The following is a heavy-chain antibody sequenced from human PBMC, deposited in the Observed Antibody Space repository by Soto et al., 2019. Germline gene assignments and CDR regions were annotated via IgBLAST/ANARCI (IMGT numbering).Heavy chain of an antibody. J-gene: IGHJ4*02. CDR2: INPANGDT. CDR1: GYTFPYFG. Sequence: QVPIVQSGAEVKKPGASVRFSCRASGYTFPYFGIHWVRQAPGQSLEWMGSINPANGDTPYSQKFQGRVTITSDTSATTVYMEMVRLTSADTAVYYCARRVGDGQFDFWGQGTLITVSS. V-gene: IGHV1-3*01. D-gene: IGHD1-26*01. CDR3: ARRVGDGQFDF.